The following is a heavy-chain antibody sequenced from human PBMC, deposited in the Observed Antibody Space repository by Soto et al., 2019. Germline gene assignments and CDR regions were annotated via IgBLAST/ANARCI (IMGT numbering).Heavy chain of an antibody. V-gene: IGHV3-66*01. CDR3: ARDGLHCSGGRCYGVPMDV. CDR2: IFRGGGT. J-gene: IGHJ6*03. Sequence: EVQLVESGGGLVQPGGSLGPSGAAPGFTVGTSNMGGFRRAPGGGRGGVSLIFRGGGTSYADSVKGRFTISRDNSKNTLYLQMNSLRDEDTAVYYCARDGLHCSGGRCYGVPMDVWGKGTTVTVSS. CDR1: GFTVGTSN. D-gene: IGHD2-15*01.